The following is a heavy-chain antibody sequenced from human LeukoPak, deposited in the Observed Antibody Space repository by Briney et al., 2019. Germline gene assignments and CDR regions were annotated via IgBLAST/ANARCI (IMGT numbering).Heavy chain of an antibody. J-gene: IGHJ4*02. CDR3: AKDPRRYSRTGGYFDY. Sequence: GGSLRLSCAASGFTFSSYAMSWVRQAPGKGLEWVSGISGSGSTTYYTDSVKGRFTISRDNSKNTLYLQMNSLRAEDTAVYYCAKDPRRYSRTGGYFDYWGQGTLVTVSS. CDR2: ISGSGSTT. D-gene: IGHD6-13*01. V-gene: IGHV3-23*01. CDR1: GFTFSSYA.